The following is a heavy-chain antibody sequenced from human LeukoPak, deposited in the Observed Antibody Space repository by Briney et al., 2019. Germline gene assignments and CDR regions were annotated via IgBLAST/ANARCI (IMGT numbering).Heavy chain of an antibody. V-gene: IGHV4-59*01. D-gene: IGHD3-10*01. J-gene: IGHJ3*02. Sequence: PSETLSLTCTVSGDSISSYYWSWIRQPPGKGLEWIGYIYYIGSTNYNPSLKSRVAISIDTSKNQFSLKVSSVTAADTAVYYCARDYSFDIWVQATMVTVSS. CDR3: ARDYSFDI. CDR1: GDSISSYY. CDR2: IYYIGST.